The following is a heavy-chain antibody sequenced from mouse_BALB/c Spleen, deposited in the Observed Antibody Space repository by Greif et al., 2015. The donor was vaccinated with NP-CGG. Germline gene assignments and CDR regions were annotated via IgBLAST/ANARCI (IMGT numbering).Heavy chain of an antibody. CDR3: ARPFLYDYDTSGYYFDY. CDR1: GYTFSSYW. V-gene: IGHV1-9*01. CDR2: ILPGSGST. D-gene: IGHD2-4*01. J-gene: IGHJ2*01. Sequence: QVQLKQSGAELMKPGASVKISCKATGYTFSSYWIEWVKQRPGHGLEWIGEILPGSGSTNYNEKFKGKATFTADTSSNTAYIQLSSLTSEDSAVYYCARPFLYDYDTSGYYFDYWGQGTTLTVSS.